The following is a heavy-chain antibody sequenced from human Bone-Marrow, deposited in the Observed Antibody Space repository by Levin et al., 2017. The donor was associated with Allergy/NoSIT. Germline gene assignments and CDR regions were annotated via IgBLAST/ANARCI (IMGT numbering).Heavy chain of an antibody. V-gene: IGHV3-33*01. CDR3: ARGGSRAFYYYGIDV. Sequence: LSLTCAASGFTFSSYGMNWVRQAPGKGLEWVAFIWFDGTKEYYTDSVRGRFTISRDNSKNTVHLQMNSLRDEDTAVYYCARGGSRAFYYYGIDVWGQGTTVTVSS. CDR1: GFTFSSYG. D-gene: IGHD5-12*01. J-gene: IGHJ6*02. CDR2: IWFDGTKE.